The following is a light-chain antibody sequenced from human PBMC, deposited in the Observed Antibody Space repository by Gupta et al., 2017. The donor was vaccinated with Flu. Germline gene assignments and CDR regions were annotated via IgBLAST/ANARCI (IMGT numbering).Light chain of an antibody. CDR3: QQRDSTPYT. CDR2: AAS. V-gene: IGKV1-39*01. CDR1: QSISSY. Sequence: DIQMTQSPSSLSASVGDRVTITCRASQSISSYLNWYQQKPGKAPKLLIYAASRLQSGVPSRFSGSGSGTDFTLTISRLQPEDFAIYYCQQRDSTPYTFGQGTKLEIK. J-gene: IGKJ2*01.